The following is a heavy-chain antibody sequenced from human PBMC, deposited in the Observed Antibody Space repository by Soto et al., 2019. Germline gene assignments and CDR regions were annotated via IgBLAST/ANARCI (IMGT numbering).Heavy chain of an antibody. V-gene: IGHV1-8*01. Sequence: QVQLVQSGAEVKKPGASVKVSCKASGYTFTSYDINWVRQATGQGLEWMGWMNPNSGNTGYAQKFQGRVTMTRNTFISTAYMELSSLRSEDTAVYYCARGREITIFGVVTTSGMDVWGQGTTVTVSS. CDR2: MNPNSGNT. CDR3: ARGREITIFGVVTTSGMDV. D-gene: IGHD3-3*01. J-gene: IGHJ6*02. CDR1: GYTFTSYD.